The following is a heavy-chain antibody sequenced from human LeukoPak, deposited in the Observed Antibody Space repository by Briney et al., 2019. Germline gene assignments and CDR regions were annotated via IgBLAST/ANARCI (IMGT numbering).Heavy chain of an antibody. V-gene: IGHV1-18*01. CDR3: AREDCVGGPTCYPSY. Sequence: ASVKVSCKASGYTFTSYGINWVRQTPGQGLEWMGWISAYNGNTNYAQKFQGRVSMTTDTFTNTAYMELRSLRSDDTAVYYCAREDCVGGPTCYPSYWGQGTLVTVSS. CDR2: ISAYNGNT. J-gene: IGHJ4*02. CDR1: GYTFTSYG. D-gene: IGHD2-2*01.